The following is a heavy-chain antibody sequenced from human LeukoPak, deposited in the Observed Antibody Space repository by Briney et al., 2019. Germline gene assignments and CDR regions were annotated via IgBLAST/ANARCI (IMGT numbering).Heavy chain of an antibody. J-gene: IGHJ4*02. V-gene: IGHV1-18*01. Sequence: GASVKVSCKASGYTFTSYGISWVRQAPGQGLEWMGWISAYNGNTNYAQKLQGRVTMTTDTSTSTAYMELRSLRSEDTAVYYCATESQAYYYGSGSYYYWGQGTLVTVSS. CDR2: ISAYNGNT. D-gene: IGHD3-10*01. CDR1: GYTFTSYG. CDR3: ATESQAYYYGSGSYYY.